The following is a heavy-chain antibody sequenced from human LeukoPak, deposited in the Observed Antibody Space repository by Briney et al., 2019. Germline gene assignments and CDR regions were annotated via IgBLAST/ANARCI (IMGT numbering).Heavy chain of an antibody. CDR2: IYSGGST. D-gene: IGHD3-22*01. CDR3: ARDGSDYYDSSRYYSYFDY. J-gene: IGHJ4*02. Sequence: GGSLRLSCAASGFTVSSNYMSWVRQAPGKGLEWVSVIYSGGSTYYADSVKGRFTISRDNSKNTLYLQINSLRAEDTAVYYCARDGSDYYDSSRYYSYFDYWGQGTLVTVSS. CDR1: GFTVSSNY. V-gene: IGHV3-53*01.